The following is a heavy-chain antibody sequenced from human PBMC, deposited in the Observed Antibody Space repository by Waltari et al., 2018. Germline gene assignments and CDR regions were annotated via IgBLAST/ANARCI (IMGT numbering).Heavy chain of an antibody. Sequence: QVQLQQWGAGLLKPSETLSLTCAVYGGSFSGYYWSWIRQPPGKGLEWIGEINHSGSPNYNPSLKSRVTISVDTSKNQFSLKLSSVTAADTAVFYCARGPKLRFLEWSRIENWFDPWGQGTLVTVSS. CDR3: ARGPKLRFLEWSRIENWFDP. J-gene: IGHJ5*02. V-gene: IGHV4-34*01. CDR2: INHSGSP. D-gene: IGHD3-3*01. CDR1: GGSFSGYY.